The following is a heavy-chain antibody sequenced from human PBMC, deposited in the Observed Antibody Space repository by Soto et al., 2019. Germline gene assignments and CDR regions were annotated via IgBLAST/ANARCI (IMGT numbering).Heavy chain of an antibody. J-gene: IGHJ6*02. CDR3: ATPVQLQRPYYGMDV. CDR1: GYTLTELS. CDR2: FDPEDGET. Sequence: VASVKVSCKVSGYTLTELSMHCVRQAPGKGLEWMGGFDPEDGETIYAQKFQGRVTMTEDTSTDTAYMELSSLRSEDTAVYYCATPVQLQRPYYGMDVWGQGTTVTVSS. V-gene: IGHV1-24*01. D-gene: IGHD1-1*01.